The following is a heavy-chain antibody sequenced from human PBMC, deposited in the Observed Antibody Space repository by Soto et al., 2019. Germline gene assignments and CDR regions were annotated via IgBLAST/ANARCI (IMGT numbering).Heavy chain of an antibody. CDR3: ARTGRSYHLVD. CDR2: ISSSGSTI. V-gene: IGHV3-11*01. J-gene: IGHJ4*02. D-gene: IGHD1-26*01. CDR1: GFSFSDHY. Sequence: QVPLVESGGGLVKPGGSLRLSCAASGFSFSDHYMSWIRQAPGKGLDWVSHISSSGSTIYYADSVKGRFTISRDNAKNSLYLQMNSLRAEDTAVYYCARTGRSYHLVDWGQGTLVNVSS.